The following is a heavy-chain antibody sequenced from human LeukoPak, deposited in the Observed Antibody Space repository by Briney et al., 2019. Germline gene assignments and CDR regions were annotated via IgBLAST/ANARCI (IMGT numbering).Heavy chain of an antibody. J-gene: IGHJ4*02. CDR3: ARGPLLWFGDPLPQFDY. D-gene: IGHD3-10*01. CDR1: GFTFSSYS. V-gene: IGHV3-48*02. CDR2: ISSSSSTI. Sequence: PGGSLRLSCAASGFTFSSYSMNWVRQAPGKGLEWVSYISSSSSTIYYADSVKGRFTISRDNAKNSLYLQMNSLRDEDTAVYYCARGPLLWFGDPLPQFDYWGQGTLVTVSP.